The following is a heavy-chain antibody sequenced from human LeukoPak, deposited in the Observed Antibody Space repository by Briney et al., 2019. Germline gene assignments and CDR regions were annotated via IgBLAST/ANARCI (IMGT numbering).Heavy chain of an antibody. V-gene: IGHV1-2*04. CDR2: INPNSGGT. J-gene: IGHJ4*02. CDR1: GYTFTGYY. Sequence: ASVKVSCKASGYTFTGYYMHWVRQAPGQGLEWMGWINPNSGGTNYAQKFQGWVTMTRDTSISTAYMELSRLRSDDTAVYYRARGYCTNGVCLHDFDYWGQGTLDTVSS. D-gene: IGHD2-8*01. CDR3: ARGYCTNGVCLHDFDY.